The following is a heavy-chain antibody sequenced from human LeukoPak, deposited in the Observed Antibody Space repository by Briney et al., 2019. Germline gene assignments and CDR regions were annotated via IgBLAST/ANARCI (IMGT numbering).Heavy chain of an antibody. CDR3: ARQGGYETYYYYGMDV. Sequence: GGSLRLSCAASGFTFSSYWMSWVRQAPGKGLEWVANIKQDGREKYYVDSVKGRFTISRDNAKNSLYLQMNSLRAEDTAVYYCARQGGYETYYYYGMDVWGQGTTVTVSS. D-gene: IGHD5-12*01. CDR1: GFTFSSYW. CDR2: IKQDGREK. V-gene: IGHV3-7*03. J-gene: IGHJ6*02.